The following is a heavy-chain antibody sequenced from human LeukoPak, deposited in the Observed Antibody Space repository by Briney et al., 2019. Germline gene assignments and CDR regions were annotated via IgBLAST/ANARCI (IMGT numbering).Heavy chain of an antibody. J-gene: IGHJ5*02. CDR1: GGSISRDIYY. V-gene: IGHV4-39*01. Sequence: SETLSLTCTVSGGSISRDIYYWGWIRQPPGKGLEWIGSIYYSGSTYYNPSLESRLTISVDTSKNQFSLKLNSVTAADTAVYYCARVTTDSTYLSGWFDPWGQGTLVTVSS. D-gene: IGHD3-22*01. CDR3: ARVTTDSTYLSGWFDP. CDR2: IYYSGST.